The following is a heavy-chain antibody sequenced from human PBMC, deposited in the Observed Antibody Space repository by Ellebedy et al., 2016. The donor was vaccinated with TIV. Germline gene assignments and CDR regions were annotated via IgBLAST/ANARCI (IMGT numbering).Heavy chain of an antibody. CDR3: ATHYGGGGHDGFDI. CDR1: GYRFTSYW. V-gene: IGHV5-51*01. J-gene: IGHJ3*02. Sequence: GESLKISCQGSGYRFTSYWIGWVRQMPGKGVEWMGILYLGDDATRYSPSFQGQVTISADKSSSTAYLQWSSLKASDTAMYYCATHYGGGGHDGFDIWGQGTTVIVSS. CDR2: LYLGDDAT. D-gene: IGHD4-23*01.